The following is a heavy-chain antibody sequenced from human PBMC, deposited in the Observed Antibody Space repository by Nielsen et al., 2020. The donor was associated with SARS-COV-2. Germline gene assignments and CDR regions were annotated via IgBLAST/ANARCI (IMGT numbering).Heavy chain of an antibody. Sequence: GEPLKISCADSGFTFSSYSMNWVRQAPGKGLEWVSYISSGSSTIYYADSVKGRFTISRDNAKNSLFLQMNSLRAEDTAVYYCAREGGVTPTDYWGQGTLVTVSS. V-gene: IGHV3-48*01. CDR1: GFTFSSYS. D-gene: IGHD4-23*01. CDR3: AREGGVTPTDY. J-gene: IGHJ4*02. CDR2: ISSGSSTI.